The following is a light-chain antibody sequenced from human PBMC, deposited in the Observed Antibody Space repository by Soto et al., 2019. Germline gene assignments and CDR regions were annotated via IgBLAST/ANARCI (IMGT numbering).Light chain of an antibody. V-gene: IGLV2-14*01. J-gene: IGLJ2*01. CDR3: SSYTITTTK. Sequence: QSALTQPASVSGSPGQSITISCTGTSSDIGGTNYVSWHQQHPGKAPKVVIYEVTNRPSGVSNRFSGSKSGNTASLTISGLQAEDEADYYCSSYTITTTKFGGGTKVTVL. CDR1: SSDIGGTNY. CDR2: EVT.